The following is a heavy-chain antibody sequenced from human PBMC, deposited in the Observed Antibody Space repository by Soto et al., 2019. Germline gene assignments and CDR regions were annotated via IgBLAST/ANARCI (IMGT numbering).Heavy chain of an antibody. D-gene: IGHD3-22*01. CDR2: ISYSGSTI. Sequence: EVQLVESGGGLVQPGGSLRLSCAASGFTFSSYEMNWVRQAPGKGLEWVAYISYSGSTIYYADSVKGRFTISRDNAKSSLYLQRNDLRAEDTAVYYCARDYYDGSHYYPAGCDYWGQGTLVTVS. V-gene: IGHV3-48*03. CDR3: ARDYYDGSHYYPAGCDY. CDR1: GFTFSSYE. J-gene: IGHJ4*02.